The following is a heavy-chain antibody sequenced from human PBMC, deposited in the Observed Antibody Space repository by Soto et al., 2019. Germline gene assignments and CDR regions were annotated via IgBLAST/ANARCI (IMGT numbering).Heavy chain of an antibody. D-gene: IGHD3-3*01. CDR3: ARGQLITILRNYYYYMDV. J-gene: IGHJ6*03. Sequence: PSETLSLTCAVYGGSFSGYYWSWIRQPPGKGLEWIGEINHSGSTSYNPSLKSRVTISVDTSKNQFSLKLSSVTAADTAVYYCARGQLITILRNYYYYMDVWGKGTTVTVSS. V-gene: IGHV4-34*01. CDR2: INHSGST. CDR1: GGSFSGYY.